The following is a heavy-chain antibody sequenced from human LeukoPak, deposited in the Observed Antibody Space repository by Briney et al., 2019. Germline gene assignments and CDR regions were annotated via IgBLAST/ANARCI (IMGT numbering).Heavy chain of an antibody. CDR3: ARGPHGGLDY. CDR2: ISGSSSSI. Sequence: GGSLRLSCAASGFTFSSFSLHWVRQPPGKGLEWVSSISGSSSSIYYAGSVNGRFTVSRDNAESTVFLHMSSLRVEDTATYYCARGPHGGLDYWGQGTLVAVSS. CDR1: GFTFSSFS. J-gene: IGHJ4*02. V-gene: IGHV3-21*01. D-gene: IGHD4-23*01.